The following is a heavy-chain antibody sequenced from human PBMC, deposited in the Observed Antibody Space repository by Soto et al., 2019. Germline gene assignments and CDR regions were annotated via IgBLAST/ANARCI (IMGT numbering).Heavy chain of an antibody. CDR1: GGSISSGGYY. CDR2: IYYSGST. J-gene: IGHJ6*02. Sequence: SETLSLTCTVSGGSISSGGYYWSWIRQHPGKGLEWIGYIYYSGSTYYNPSLKSRVTISVDTSGNQFSLKLSSVTAADTAVYYCARWLQYDYYGMDVWGQGTTVTVSS. D-gene: IGHD5-12*01. V-gene: IGHV4-31*03. CDR3: ARWLQYDYYGMDV.